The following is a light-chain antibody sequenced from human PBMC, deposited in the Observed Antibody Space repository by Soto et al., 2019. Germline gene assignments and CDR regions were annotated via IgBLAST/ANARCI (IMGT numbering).Light chain of an antibody. Sequence: ERLLTPSAATPSMTPGERATLSCRASQSVSSSYLAWYQQKPGQAPRLLIYGASSRATGIPDRFSGSGSGTDFILTISRLEPEDFAVYFCQQYGNSPMTFGQGTKVDIK. J-gene: IGKJ1*01. V-gene: IGKV3-20*01. CDR1: QSVSSSY. CDR3: QQYGNSPMT. CDR2: GAS.